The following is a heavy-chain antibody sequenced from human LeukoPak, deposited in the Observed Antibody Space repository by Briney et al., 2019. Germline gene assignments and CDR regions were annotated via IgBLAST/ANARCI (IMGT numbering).Heavy chain of an antibody. CDR3: AKDRSWDSSGYYYARVYNWFDP. CDR2: ISGSGGST. Sequence: PGGSLRLSCAASGFTFSSYAMSWVRQAPGKGPEWVSAISGSGGSTYYADSVKGRFTISRDNSKNTLYLQMNSLRAEDTAVYYCAKDRSWDSSGYYYARVYNWFDPWGQGTLVTVSS. D-gene: IGHD3-22*01. J-gene: IGHJ5*02. CDR1: GFTFSSYA. V-gene: IGHV3-23*01.